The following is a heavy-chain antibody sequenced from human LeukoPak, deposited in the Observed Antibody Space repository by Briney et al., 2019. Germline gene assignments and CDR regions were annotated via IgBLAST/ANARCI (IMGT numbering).Heavy chain of an antibody. Sequence: PSETLSLTCTVSGGSISSHYWSWIRQPPGKGLEWIAYIYYSGYTKYNPSLKSRVSMSVDTSKNQFSLKLSSVTAADTALYFCARTVSSRPNYFDYWGQGTLITVSS. J-gene: IGHJ4*02. CDR2: IYYSGYT. CDR1: GGSISSHY. V-gene: IGHV4-59*11. D-gene: IGHD6-6*01. CDR3: ARTVSSRPNYFDY.